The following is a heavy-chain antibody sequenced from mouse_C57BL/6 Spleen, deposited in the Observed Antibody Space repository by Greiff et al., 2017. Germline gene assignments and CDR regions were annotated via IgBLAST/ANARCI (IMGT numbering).Heavy chain of an antibody. Sequence: EVKLQESGPGMVKPSQSLSLTCTVTGYSITSGYDWHWIRHFPGNKLEWMGYISYSGSTNYNPSLKSRIAITHDTSKNHFFLKLNSVTTEDTATYYCARGGNYGYYAMDYWGQGTSVTVSS. CDR3: ARGGNYGYYAMDY. CDR1: GYSITSGYD. D-gene: IGHD2-1*01. J-gene: IGHJ4*01. V-gene: IGHV3-1*01. CDR2: ISYSGST.